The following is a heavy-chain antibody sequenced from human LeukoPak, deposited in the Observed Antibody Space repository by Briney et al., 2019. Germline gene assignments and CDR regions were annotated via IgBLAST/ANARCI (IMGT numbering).Heavy chain of an antibody. Sequence: SETLSLTCAVYGGSFSGYYWGWIRQPPGKGLEWIGSINNGGNTYYNPSLKSRVTLSVDTSKNQFSLKLSSVTAADTAVYYCARRRTGSYSDYWGQGTLVTVSS. CDR1: GGSFSGYY. D-gene: IGHD3/OR15-3a*01. CDR2: INNGGNT. J-gene: IGHJ4*02. V-gene: IGHV4-34*01. CDR3: ARRRTGSYSDY.